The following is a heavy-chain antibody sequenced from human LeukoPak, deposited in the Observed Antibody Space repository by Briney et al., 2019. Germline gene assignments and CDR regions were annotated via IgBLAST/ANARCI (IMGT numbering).Heavy chain of an antibody. CDR3: AKDDYYDTSGYRD. CDR1: GFTLSSYA. CDR2: ISYDVGKK. J-gene: IGHJ4*02. D-gene: IGHD3-22*01. V-gene: IGHV3-30*18. Sequence: GGSLRLSCAASGFTLSSYAMSWVRQAPGKGLEWVAVISYDVGKKYYADSVKGRFTISRDNSKNTLYLQMNSLRAEDTAVYYCAKDDYYDTSGYRDWGQGTLVTVSS.